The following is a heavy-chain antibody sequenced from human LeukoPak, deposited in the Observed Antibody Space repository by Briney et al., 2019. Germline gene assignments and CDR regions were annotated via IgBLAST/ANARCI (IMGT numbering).Heavy chain of an antibody. V-gene: IGHV3-7*01. Sequence: PGGSLRLSCAASGFTFSSHWMSWVRQAPGKGLEWVANIKQDGSEKYYVDSVKGRFTISRDNAKNSLYLQMNSLRAEDTAVYYCARVPGYCSSTSCYWYYYMDVWGKGTTVTVSS. D-gene: IGHD2-2*03. CDR3: ARVPGYCSSTSCYWYYYMDV. CDR1: GFTFSSHW. CDR2: IKQDGSEK. J-gene: IGHJ6*03.